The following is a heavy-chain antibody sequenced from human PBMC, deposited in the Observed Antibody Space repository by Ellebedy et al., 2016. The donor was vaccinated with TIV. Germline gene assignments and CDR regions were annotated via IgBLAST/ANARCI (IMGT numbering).Heavy chain of an antibody. D-gene: IGHD3-10*01. CDR3: ARGLWFGELDV. V-gene: IGHV1-18*01. J-gene: IGHJ6*02. CDR2: IGAYNGNT. CDR1: GYSLTSNG. Sequence: AASVKVSCNASGYSLTSNGISWVRQAPGQGLEWMGWIGAYNGNTNYEQKFQGRVTMTTDTSTSTVYMDLRSLRSDDTAVYYCARGLWFGELDVWGQGTTVTVSS.